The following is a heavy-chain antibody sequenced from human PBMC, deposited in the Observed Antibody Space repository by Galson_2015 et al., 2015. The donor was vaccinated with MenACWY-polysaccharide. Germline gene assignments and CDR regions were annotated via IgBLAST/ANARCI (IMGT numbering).Heavy chain of an antibody. CDR2: TNPNSGGT. CDR3: ARVCGYGSGSYYCY. CDR1: GYTFTGYY. V-gene: IGHV1-2*06. D-gene: IGHD3-10*01. J-gene: IGHJ4*02. Sequence: SVKVSCKASGYTFTGYYMHWVRQAPGQGLEWMGRTNPNSGGTNYAQKFQGRVTMTRDTSISTAYMELSRLRSDDTAVYYCARVCGYGSGSYYCYWGQGTLVTVSS.